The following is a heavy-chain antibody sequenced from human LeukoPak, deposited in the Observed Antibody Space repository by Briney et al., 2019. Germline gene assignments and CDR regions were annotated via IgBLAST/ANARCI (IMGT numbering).Heavy chain of an antibody. CDR1: GGSITSGGNY. CDR3: ARAPSVDWCYFQL. Sequence: PSETLSLTCTVSGGSITSGGNYWNWIRQRPGRGMEWIGYIYSSGHTYHNPSLKSRLFLSVDTSKNQLFLKLTSVTAAETAVYYCARAPSVDWCYFQLWGQGTLVTVSS. D-gene: IGHD2-8*02. V-gene: IGHV4-31*03. CDR2: IYSSGHT. J-gene: IGHJ1*01.